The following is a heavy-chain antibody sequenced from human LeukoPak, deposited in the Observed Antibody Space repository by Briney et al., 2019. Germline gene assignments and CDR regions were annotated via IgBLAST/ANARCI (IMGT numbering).Heavy chain of an antibody. D-gene: IGHD3/OR15-3a*01. J-gene: IGHJ4*02. CDR3: ARTGLGIYSFDY. CDR1: GFTFSSYE. CDR2: IRGSGSDI. Sequence: GGSLRLSCAASGFTFSSYEMNWVRQAPGKGLEWVSYIRGSGSDINYADSVKGRFTISRDNAKNSLYLQMNSLRAEDTAVYYCARTGLGIYSFDYWGQGTLVTVSS. V-gene: IGHV3-48*03.